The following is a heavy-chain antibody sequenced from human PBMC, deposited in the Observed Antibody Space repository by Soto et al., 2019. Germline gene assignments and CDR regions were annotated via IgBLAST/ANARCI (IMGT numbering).Heavy chain of an antibody. D-gene: IGHD1-26*01. CDR2: INPSSGTT. CDR3: ARSLGETTSLSDY. Sequence: QVQVVQSRAEMKQPGASVKLSCQASGYIFIHCFMHWVRQAPGQGLEWMGGINPSSGTTTYAQKFQGRVTVTRDTSTSTVYMELSSLGSGDTAMYYCARSLGETTSLSDYWGQGSLVTVSA. CDR1: GYIFIHCF. V-gene: IGHV1-46*01. J-gene: IGHJ4*02.